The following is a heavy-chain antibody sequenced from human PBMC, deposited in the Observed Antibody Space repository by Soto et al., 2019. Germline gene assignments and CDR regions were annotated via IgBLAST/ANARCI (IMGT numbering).Heavy chain of an antibody. CDR3: AKDRRPVATPTGGMDV. CDR1: GFTFSSYG. J-gene: IGHJ6*02. D-gene: IGHD5-12*01. V-gene: IGHV3-30*18. Sequence: QVQLVESGGGVVQPGRSLRLSCAASGFTFSSYGMHWVRQAPGKRLEWVAVISYDGSNKYYADSVKGRFTISRDNSKNTLYLQMNSLRAEDTAVYYCAKDRRPVATPTGGMDVWGQGTTVTVSS. CDR2: ISYDGSNK.